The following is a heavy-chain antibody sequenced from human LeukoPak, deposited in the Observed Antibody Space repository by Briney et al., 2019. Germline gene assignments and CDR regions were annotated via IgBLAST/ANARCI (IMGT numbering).Heavy chain of an antibody. D-gene: IGHD4-17*01. Sequence: GASVKVSCKASGYTFTSYYMHWVRQAPGQGLEWMGIINPSGGSTSYAQKFQGRVTMTRATSTSTVYMELSSLRSEDTAVYYCARDSGEGNWFDPWGQGTLITVSS. J-gene: IGHJ5*02. CDR1: GYTFTSYY. CDR2: INPSGGST. V-gene: IGHV1-46*01. CDR3: ARDSGEGNWFDP.